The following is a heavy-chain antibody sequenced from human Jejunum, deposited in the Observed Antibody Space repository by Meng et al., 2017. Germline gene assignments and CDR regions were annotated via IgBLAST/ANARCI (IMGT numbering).Heavy chain of an antibody. J-gene: IGHJ4*02. CDR1: GFIFTNNE. CDR3: ARLEPIKFGGVITPFDY. Sequence: GESLKISCAASGFIFTNNEMNWVRQAPGKGLEWISYISPSGSLKYYAASVKGRFSISRDNARNSLYLQMNSLRAEDTAVYYCARLEPIKFGGVITPFDYWGQGSLVTVSS. CDR2: ISPSGSLK. D-gene: IGHD3-16*02. V-gene: IGHV3-48*03.